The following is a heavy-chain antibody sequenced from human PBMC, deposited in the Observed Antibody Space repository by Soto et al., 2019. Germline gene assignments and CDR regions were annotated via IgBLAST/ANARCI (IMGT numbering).Heavy chain of an antibody. D-gene: IGHD1-1*01. V-gene: IGHV4-31*03. J-gene: IGHJ4*02. CDR3: ARTLPNRQLFDS. Sequence: SETLSLTCTVSVASISSGGYYWSWIRQHPGEGLEWIGYIYYSGSTSYNPSLKSRVTISVDTSKNQFSLKLSSVTAADTAVYYCARTLPNRQLFDSWSQGTLVTVSS. CDR1: VASISSGGYY. CDR2: IYYSGST.